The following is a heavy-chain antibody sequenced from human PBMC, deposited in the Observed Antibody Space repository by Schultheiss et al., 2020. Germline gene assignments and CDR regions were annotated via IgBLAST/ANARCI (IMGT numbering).Heavy chain of an antibody. CDR1: GGSISSGDYY. V-gene: IGHV4-61*08. CDR2: MYYSGST. J-gene: IGHJ4*02. Sequence: SETLSLTCTVSGGSISSGDYYWSWIRQPPGKGLDWIGSMYYSGSTNYNPSLRSRVTISLDTSKNQFSLKLSSVTAADTAVYYCASVDILVMVYAMGDWGQGTLVTVSS. D-gene: IGHD2-8*01. CDR3: ASVDILVMVYAMGD.